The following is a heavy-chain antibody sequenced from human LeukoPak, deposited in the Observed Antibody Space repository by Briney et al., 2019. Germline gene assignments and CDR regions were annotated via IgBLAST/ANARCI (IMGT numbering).Heavy chain of an antibody. CDR2: IKQDGSEK. D-gene: IGHD1-26*01. V-gene: IGHV3-7*01. CDR3: AKGGIVGAKRGTHFDY. CDR1: GFTFRVSW. J-gene: IGHJ4*02. Sequence: GGSLRLSCAASGFTFRVSWMTWVRQAPGKGLEWVATIKQDGSEKFYVDSVKGRFTISRDNSKNTLYLQMNSLRAEDTAVYYCAKGGIVGAKRGTHFDYWGQGTLVTVSS.